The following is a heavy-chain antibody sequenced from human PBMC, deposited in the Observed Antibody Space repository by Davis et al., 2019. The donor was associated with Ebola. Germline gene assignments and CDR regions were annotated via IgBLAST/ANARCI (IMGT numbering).Heavy chain of an antibody. CDR3: ASGEFVDF. Sequence: ASVKVSCKASGYTFIGYYIHWVRQAPGQGLEWMGLINPSIGNTSLAQKFQGRVTLTRDTSTRTVHVDLSSLKSDDTAIYYCASGEFVDFWGQGTLVTASS. J-gene: IGHJ4*02. CDR1: GYTFIGYY. V-gene: IGHV1-46*01. D-gene: IGHD3-10*01. CDR2: INPSIGNT.